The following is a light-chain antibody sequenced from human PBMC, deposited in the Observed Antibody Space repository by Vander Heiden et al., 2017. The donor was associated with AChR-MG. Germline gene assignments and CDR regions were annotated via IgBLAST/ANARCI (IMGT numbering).Light chain of an antibody. CDR2: DVS. V-gene: IGLV2-14*01. J-gene: IGLJ2*01. CDR1: RAFPDNYKF. Sequence: QSALTQPASVSGSPGQSITISCTGARAFPDNYKFVSWYQQHPGRAPKLIIYDVSKRPSGVASRFSGSKSGSTASLTISGVQAEDEAEYYCVSYTGSDSPFVLFGGGTNLIVL. CDR3: VSYTGSDSPFVL.